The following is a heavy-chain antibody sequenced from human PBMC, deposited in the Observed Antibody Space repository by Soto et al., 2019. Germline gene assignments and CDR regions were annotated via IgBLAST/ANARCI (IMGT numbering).Heavy chain of an antibody. CDR2: MSHSGGT. Sequence: QVQLQQWGAGLLKPSETLSLTCAVYGGFVSSGNYYWSWIRQPPGKGLEWIGEMSHSGGTHFNPSPTSRDTTSVDTPTNHISLRMSAVTAADTPLYYSVRVERGTVQTLSDAFDIWGPGTMVTVSS. CDR3: VRVERGTVQTLSDAFDI. D-gene: IGHD1-1*01. CDR1: GGFVSSGNYY. J-gene: IGHJ3*02. V-gene: IGHV4-34*01.